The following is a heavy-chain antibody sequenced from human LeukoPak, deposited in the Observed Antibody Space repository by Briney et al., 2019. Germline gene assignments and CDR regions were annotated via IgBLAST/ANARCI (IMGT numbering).Heavy chain of an antibody. J-gene: IGHJ4*02. Sequence: GGSLRLSCAASGFTFSTYGMSWVRQAPGKGLEWVSTITGSGGHTYYADSVKGRFTISRDNSKNTLYLQMNSLRVEDTAVYYCVRDIGAVAGTDDYWGQGTLVTVSS. CDR3: VRDIGAVAGTDDY. CDR1: GFTFSTYG. V-gene: IGHV3-23*01. D-gene: IGHD6-19*01. CDR2: ITGSGGHT.